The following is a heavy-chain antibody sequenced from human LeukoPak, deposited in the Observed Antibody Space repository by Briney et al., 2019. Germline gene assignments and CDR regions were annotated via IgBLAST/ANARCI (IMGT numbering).Heavy chain of an antibody. D-gene: IGHD2-8*01. CDR1: GFTFSGSV. CDR2: IRSKANSYAT. CDR3: IRLWDCTNGVCYKEPGGCYYYHRDV. J-gene: IGHJ6*03. Sequence: PGGSLRLSCAASGFTFSGSVMHWVRQASGKGLEWVGRIRSKANSYATAYAASVKGRFTISRDDSKNTAYLQMNSLKTEDTAVYYCIRLWDCTNGVCYKEPGGCYYYHRDVWDKGTTVTVSS. V-gene: IGHV3-73*01.